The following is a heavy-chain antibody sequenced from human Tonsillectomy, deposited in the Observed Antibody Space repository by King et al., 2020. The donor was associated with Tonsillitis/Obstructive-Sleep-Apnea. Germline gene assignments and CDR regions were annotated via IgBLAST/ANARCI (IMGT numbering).Heavy chain of an antibody. D-gene: IGHD6-19*01. CDR2: ISGSGGST. CDR1: GFTFSNYA. J-gene: IGHJ4*02. CDR3: AKGVASFGSGWYYFDC. Sequence: VQLVESGGGLVQPGGSLRLSCAASGFTFSNYAMSWVRQAPGEGLEWVSVISGSGGSTYYADSVKGRFTSSRDNSKNTLYLSMNSLRAEDTAVYYFAKGVASFGSGWYYFDCWGQGTLVTVSS. V-gene: IGHV3-23*04.